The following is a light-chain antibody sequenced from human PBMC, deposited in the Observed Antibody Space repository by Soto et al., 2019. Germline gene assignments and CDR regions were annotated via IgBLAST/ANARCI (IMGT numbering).Light chain of an antibody. CDR3: CSYAGSSTLV. CDR2: EGS. CDR1: SSDVGSYNL. Sequence: QSALTQPASVSGSPGQSITISCTGTSSDVGSYNLVSWYQQYPAKAPKLMIYEGSKRPSGVSNRFSGSKSGNTASLTISGLQAEDEADYYCCSYAGSSTLVFGGGTKLTVL. V-gene: IGLV2-23*01. J-gene: IGLJ2*01.